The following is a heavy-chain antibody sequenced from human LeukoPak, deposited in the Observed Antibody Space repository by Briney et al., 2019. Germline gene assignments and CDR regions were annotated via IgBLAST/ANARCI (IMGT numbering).Heavy chain of an antibody. V-gene: IGHV1-18*01. CDR3: ARVEELLQDYYYYYMDV. Sequence: ASVKVSCKASGYTFTSYGISWVRQAPGQGLEWMGWISAYNGYTKYAQKFQGRVTMTRDTSTSTAYMELRSLRSDDTAVYFCARVEELLQDYYYYYMDVWGKGTTVTISS. D-gene: IGHD1-26*01. J-gene: IGHJ6*03. CDR2: ISAYNGYT. CDR1: GYTFTSYG.